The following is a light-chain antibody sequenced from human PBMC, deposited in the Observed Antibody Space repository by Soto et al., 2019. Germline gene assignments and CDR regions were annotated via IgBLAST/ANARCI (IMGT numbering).Light chain of an antibody. CDR1: QSVSSY. CDR3: QQRTIWPFT. J-gene: IGKJ3*01. CDR2: DTS. Sequence: EIVLTQSPATLSLSPGERATLSCRASQSVSSYLAWYQQKRGQAPRLLIYDTSNRATGTPARFSGSGSGTDFTLTISRLEPDDFAVYFCQQRTIWPFTFGPGTKVDI. V-gene: IGKV3-11*01.